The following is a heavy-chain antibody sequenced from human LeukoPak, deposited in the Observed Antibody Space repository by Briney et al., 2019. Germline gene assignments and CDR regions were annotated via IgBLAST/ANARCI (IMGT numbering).Heavy chain of an antibody. D-gene: IGHD3-10*01. CDR3: AKVAYGSGSYYENWFDP. CDR1: GFTFDDYV. V-gene: IGHV3-9*01. CDR2: ISWNSASI. Sequence: GGSLRLSCAASGFTFDDYVMHWVRQVPGKGLEWVSGISWNSASIGYADSVKGRFTISRDNAKNSLYLQMNSLRAEDTALYDCAKVAYGSGSYYENWFDPWGQGTLVTVSS. J-gene: IGHJ5*02.